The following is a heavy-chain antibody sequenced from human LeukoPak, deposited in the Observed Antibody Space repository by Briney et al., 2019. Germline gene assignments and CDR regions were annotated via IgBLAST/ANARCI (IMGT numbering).Heavy chain of an antibody. Sequence: GASVKVSCKASGYTFTSYGISWVRQAPGQGLEWMGWISAYNGNTNYAQKLQGRVTMTTDTSTSTAYIELRSLRSDDTAVYYCARRSESQIRPLDYWGQGTLVTVSS. CDR2: ISAYNGNT. CDR1: GYTFTSYG. V-gene: IGHV1-18*01. CDR3: ARRSESQIRPLDY. D-gene: IGHD3-3*01. J-gene: IGHJ4*02.